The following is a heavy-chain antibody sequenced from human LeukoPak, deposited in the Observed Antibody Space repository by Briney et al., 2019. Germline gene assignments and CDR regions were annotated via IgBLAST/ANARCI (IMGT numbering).Heavy chain of an antibody. V-gene: IGHV4-4*07. D-gene: IGHD6-19*01. J-gene: IGHJ3*02. CDR2: IYISGST. Sequence: SETLSLTCTVSGGSIRSYYWSWIRQPAGKGLEWIGRIYISGSTNYNPSLKSRVTMSVDTSKNQFSLKLSSVTAADTAVYYCARENFGRGIAVAGTIVLSAFVIWGQGTRVTVSS. CDR1: GGSIRSYY. CDR3: ARENFGRGIAVAGTIVLSAFVI.